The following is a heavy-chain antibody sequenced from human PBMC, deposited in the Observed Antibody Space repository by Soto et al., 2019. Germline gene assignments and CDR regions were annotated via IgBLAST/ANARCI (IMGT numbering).Heavy chain of an antibody. J-gene: IGHJ4*02. CDR2: IYPGDSDT. CDR1: GYSFTSYW. D-gene: IGHD2-21*02. V-gene: IGHV5-51*01. CDR3: ARQARAYCGGDCYSAWGDY. Sequence: GESLKISCKGSGYSFTSYWIGWVRQMPGKGLEWMGIIYPGDSDTRYSPSFQGQVTISADKSISTAYLQWSSLKASDTAMYYCARQARAYCGGDCYSAWGDYWGQGTLVTVSS.